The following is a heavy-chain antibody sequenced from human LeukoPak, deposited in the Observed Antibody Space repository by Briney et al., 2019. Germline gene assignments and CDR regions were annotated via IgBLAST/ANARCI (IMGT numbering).Heavy chain of an antibody. CDR2: ITSTSDTI. V-gene: IGHV3-48*01. CDR3: ARSSGYPFFDY. Sequence: GGSLRLSCEASGFTFSDYSMNWVRQAPGGPLEWLSCITSTSDTIYYADSVKGRFTSSRDNAKNSVYLQMNSLRAEDTAVYYCARSSGYPFFDYWGQGTLVTVSS. J-gene: IGHJ4*02. D-gene: IGHD3-22*01. CDR1: GFTFSDYS.